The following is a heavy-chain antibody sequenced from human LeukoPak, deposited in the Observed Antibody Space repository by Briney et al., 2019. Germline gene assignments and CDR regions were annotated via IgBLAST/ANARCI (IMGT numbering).Heavy chain of an antibody. D-gene: IGHD1-26*01. V-gene: IGHV3-23*01. J-gene: IGHJ3*02. CDR3: AKDLEKYSGSYLGAFDI. CDR1: GFTFSSYG. CDR2: ISGSGGST. Sequence: PGGSLRLSCAASGFTFSSYGMSWVRQAPGKGLDWVSAISGSGGSTYYADSVKGRFTISRDNSKNTLWLQMNSLRAEDTAVYYCAKDLEKYSGSYLGAFDIWGQGTMVTVSS.